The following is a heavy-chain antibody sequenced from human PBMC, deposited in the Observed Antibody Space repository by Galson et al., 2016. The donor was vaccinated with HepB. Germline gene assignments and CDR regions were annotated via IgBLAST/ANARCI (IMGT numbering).Heavy chain of an antibody. D-gene: IGHD6-13*01. J-gene: IGHJ4*02. CDR2: MYHSGTT. Sequence: SETLSLTCTVSGFSISTGYYWGWVRQSPGKGLEWIGSMYHSGTTYYSPSLKSRVTLAVDTSKNQFSLKMISVTAADTAVYYCARDINLKSSRRHFDHWGQGTLVTVSS. CDR3: ARDINLKSSRRHFDH. CDR1: GFSISTGYY. V-gene: IGHV4-38-2*02.